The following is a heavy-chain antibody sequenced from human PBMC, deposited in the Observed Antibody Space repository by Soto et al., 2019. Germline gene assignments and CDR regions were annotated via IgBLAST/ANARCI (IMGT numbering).Heavy chain of an antibody. CDR2: IYYSGST. J-gene: IGHJ6*02. Sequence: SETLSLTCTVSGGSVSSGSYYWSWIRQPPGKGLEWIGYIYYSGSTNYNPSLKSRVTISVDTSKNQFSLKLSSVTAADTAVYYCARYHYYDFWSGTLPVVYGMDVWGQGTTVTVSS. V-gene: IGHV4-61*01. CDR3: ARYHYYDFWSGTLPVVYGMDV. CDR1: GGSVSSGSYY. D-gene: IGHD3-3*01.